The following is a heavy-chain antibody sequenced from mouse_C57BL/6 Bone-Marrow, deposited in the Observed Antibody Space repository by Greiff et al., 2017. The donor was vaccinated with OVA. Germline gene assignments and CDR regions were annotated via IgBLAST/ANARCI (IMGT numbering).Heavy chain of an antibody. Sequence: QVQLQQPGAELVRPGSSVKLSCTASGYTFTSYWMHWVQQSPIQGLEWIGNIDPSDSETHYNQKFKDKATLTVDKSSSTAYMQLSGLTSEDSAVYCCARGGEYCGPFGCWGQGTTLTVSS. D-gene: IGHD5-1*01. CDR3: ARGGEYCGPFGC. V-gene: IGHV1-52*01. J-gene: IGHJ2*01. CDR1: GYTFTSYW. CDR2: IDPSDSET.